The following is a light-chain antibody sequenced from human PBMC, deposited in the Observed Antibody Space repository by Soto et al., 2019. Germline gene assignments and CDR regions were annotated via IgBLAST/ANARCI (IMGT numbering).Light chain of an antibody. J-gene: IGKJ1*01. CDR1: QSISSY. CDR3: QLSYSTPRT. Sequence: DIQMTQSPSSLSTSVGDRVTITCRASQSISSYLNWYQQKPGKAPKLLIYAASTLQTGVSSRFSGSGSGTDFTLTSSSLQSEDFATYYCQLSYSTPRTFGLGTKVEIK. V-gene: IGKV1-39*01. CDR2: AAS.